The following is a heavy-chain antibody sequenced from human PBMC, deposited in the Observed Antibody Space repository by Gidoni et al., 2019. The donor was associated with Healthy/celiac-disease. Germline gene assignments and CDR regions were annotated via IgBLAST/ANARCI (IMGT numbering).Heavy chain of an antibody. Sequence: QVQLQQWGAGLLTPSETLSLRCAVYGGSFSGYYWSWVRRPPRKGLEWIGEINHSGSTNYNPSLKSRVTRSVDTSKNQFSLKLSSVTAADTAVYYCARGDGGSYSSSWSPQRLIDYWGQGTLVTVSS. CDR3: ARGDGGSYSSSWSPQRLIDY. J-gene: IGHJ4*02. CDR1: GGSFSGYY. CDR2: INHSGST. D-gene: IGHD6-13*01. V-gene: IGHV4-34*01.